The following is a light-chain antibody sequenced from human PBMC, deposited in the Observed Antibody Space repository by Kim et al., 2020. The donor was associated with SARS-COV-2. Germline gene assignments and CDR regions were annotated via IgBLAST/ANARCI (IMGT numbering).Light chain of an antibody. V-gene: IGLV3-19*01. Sequence: ALGRKVRITCQGDSLRSYYASWYQQKPGQAPLLVLYEKNNRPSGIPDRFSGSSSGNTASLTITGAQAEDEADYDCNSRESGVNHVVFGGGTQLTVL. CDR2: EKN. CDR1: SLRSYY. CDR3: NSRESGVNHVV. J-gene: IGLJ2*01.